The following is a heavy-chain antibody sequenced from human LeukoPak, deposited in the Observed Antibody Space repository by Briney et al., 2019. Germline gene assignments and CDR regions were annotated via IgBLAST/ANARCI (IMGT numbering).Heavy chain of an antibody. V-gene: IGHV1-69*05. D-gene: IGHD3-3*01. Sequence: ASVKVSCKASGGTFSSYAISWVRQAPGQGLEWMGGIIPIFGTANYGQKFQGRVTITTDESTSTAYMELSSLRSEDTAVYYCARAGGDITIFGVVINNDAFDIWGQGTMVTVSS. CDR2: IIPIFGTA. CDR3: ARAGGDITIFGVVINNDAFDI. CDR1: GGTFSSYA. J-gene: IGHJ3*02.